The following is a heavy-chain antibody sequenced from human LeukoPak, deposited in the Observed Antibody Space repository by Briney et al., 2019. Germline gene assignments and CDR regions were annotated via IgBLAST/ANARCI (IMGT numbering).Heavy chain of an antibody. Sequence: GGSLRLSCAASGFTFRSYEMNWVRQAPGKGLEWVSYISSGGSTKYYADSVKGRFTISRDNAKNSLYLQMNSLRVEDTAIYYCAKDIQLSTWGLGTMVTVSS. D-gene: IGHD5-24*01. CDR2: ISSGGSTK. V-gene: IGHV3-48*03. CDR1: GFTFRSYE. J-gene: IGHJ3*01. CDR3: AKDIQLST.